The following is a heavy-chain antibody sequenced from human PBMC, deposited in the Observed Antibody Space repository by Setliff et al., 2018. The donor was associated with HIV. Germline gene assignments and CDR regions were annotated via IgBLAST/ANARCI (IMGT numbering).Heavy chain of an antibody. V-gene: IGHV4-59*11. D-gene: IGHD6-19*01. CDR2: IYYSGST. CDR1: GGSISSHY. CDR3: ARDRVAVAVSLIYYYGMDV. J-gene: IGHJ6*02. Sequence: SETLSLTCTVPGGSISSHYWSWIRQPPGKGLEWIGSIYYSGSTNYNPSLKSRVTISVDTSKNQFSLKLSSVTAADTAVYYCARDRVAVAVSLIYYYGMDVWGQGTTVTVSS.